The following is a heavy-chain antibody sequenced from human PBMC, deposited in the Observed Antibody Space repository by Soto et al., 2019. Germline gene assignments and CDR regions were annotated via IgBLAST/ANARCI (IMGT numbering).Heavy chain of an antibody. J-gene: IGHJ3*02. CDR3: ARGTSSSSLFGSLDI. CDR1: GYTFGSYG. CDR2: ISEYDGDT. D-gene: IGHD6-6*01. V-gene: IGHV1-18*01. Sequence: QVQLVQSGAEVKKPGAAVKVSCKASGYTFGSYGINWVRQAPGQGLEWMGWISEYDGDTKYEQKFQGRVTMTTDTSPGTAYMDLRSLRSDDTAVYYCARGTSSSSLFGSLDIWGQGTMVTVSS.